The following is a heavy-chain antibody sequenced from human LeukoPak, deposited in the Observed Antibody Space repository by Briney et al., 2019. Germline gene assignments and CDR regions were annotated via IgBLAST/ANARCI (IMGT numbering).Heavy chain of an antibody. V-gene: IGHV4-39*01. CDR2: IYYSGST. CDR1: GGSISSSSYY. CDR3: ARQAMVRGVLHH. J-gene: IGHJ5*02. D-gene: IGHD3-10*01. Sequence: SETLSLTCTVSGGSISSSSYYWGWIRQPPGKGLEWIVSIYYSGSTYYNPSLKSRVTISVDTSKNQFSLKLSSVTATDTAVYYCARQAMVRGVLHHWGQGTLVTVSS.